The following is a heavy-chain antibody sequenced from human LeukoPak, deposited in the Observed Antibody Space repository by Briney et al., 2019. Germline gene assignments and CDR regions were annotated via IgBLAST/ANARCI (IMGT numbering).Heavy chain of an antibody. CDR2: IYSGGST. D-gene: IGHD6-19*01. V-gene: IGHV3-53*01. CDR1: GFTFSSYA. J-gene: IGHJ4*02. CDR3: ARAASGWYYFDY. Sequence: PGGSLRLSCAASGFTFSSYAMSWVRQAPGKGLEWVSVIYSGGSTYYADSVKGRFTISRDNSKNTLYLQMNSLRAEDTAVYYCARAASGWYYFDYWGQGTLVTVSS.